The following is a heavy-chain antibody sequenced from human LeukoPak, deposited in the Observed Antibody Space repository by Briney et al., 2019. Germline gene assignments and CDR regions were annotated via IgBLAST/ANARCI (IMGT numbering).Heavy chain of an antibody. D-gene: IGHD3-22*01. CDR1: GFTFSSYG. Sequence: GGSLRLSCAASGFTFSSYGMHWVRQAPGKGLEWVAFIRYDGSNKYYADSVKGRFTISRDNSKNTLYLQMNSLRAEDTAVYYCAPSPDYYDSSGYYPSFDYWGQGTLVTVSS. CDR3: APSPDYYDSSGYYPSFDY. J-gene: IGHJ4*02. V-gene: IGHV3-30*02. CDR2: IRYDGSNK.